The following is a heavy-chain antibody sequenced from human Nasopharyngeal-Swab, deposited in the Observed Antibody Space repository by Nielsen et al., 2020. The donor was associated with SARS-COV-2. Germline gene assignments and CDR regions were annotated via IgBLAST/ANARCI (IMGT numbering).Heavy chain of an antibody. J-gene: IGHJ6*02. CDR2: ISYDGSNK. Sequence: GESLKISCAASGFTFSSYAMHWVRQAPGKGLEWVAVISYDGSNKYYADSVKGRFTISRDNSKNTLYLQMNSLRAEDTAVYYCERAFGGGYYYGMDVWGQGTTVTVSS. V-gene: IGHV3-30*04. CDR3: ERAFGGGYYYGMDV. D-gene: IGHD3-16*01. CDR1: GFTFSSYA.